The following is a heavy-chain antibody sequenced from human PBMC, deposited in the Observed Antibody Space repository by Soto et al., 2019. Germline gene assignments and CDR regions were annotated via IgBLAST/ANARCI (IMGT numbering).Heavy chain of an antibody. J-gene: IGHJ6*02. V-gene: IGHV1-58*02. CDR3: AAPDCSSTSCYAFYYGMDV. Sequence: GASVKVSCKASGFTFTSSAMQWVRQARGQRLEWIGWIVVGSGNTNYAQKFQERVTITRDMSTSTAYMELSSLRSEDTAVYYCAAPDCSSTSCYAFYYGMDVWGQGTTVTVSS. D-gene: IGHD2-2*01. CDR1: GFTFTSSA. CDR2: IVVGSGNT.